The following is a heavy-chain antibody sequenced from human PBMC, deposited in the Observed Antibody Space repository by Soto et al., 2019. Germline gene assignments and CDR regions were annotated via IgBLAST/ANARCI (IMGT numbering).Heavy chain of an antibody. Sequence: TSETLSLTCTVSGGYISSGCYYWSWIRQHPGKGLEWIGYIYYSGSTYYNPSLKSRVTISVDTSKSQFSLKLSSVTAADTAVYYCARASNKRGYSYGPDYWGQGTLVTVSS. CDR3: ARASNKRGYSYGPDY. V-gene: IGHV4-31*03. CDR2: IYYSGST. J-gene: IGHJ4*02. D-gene: IGHD5-18*01. CDR1: GGYISSGCYY.